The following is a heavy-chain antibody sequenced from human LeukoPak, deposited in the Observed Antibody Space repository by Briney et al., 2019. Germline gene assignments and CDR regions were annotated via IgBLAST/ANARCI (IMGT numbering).Heavy chain of an antibody. J-gene: IGHJ4*02. D-gene: IGHD5-12*01. Sequence: LSLTCTVSGGSISSSSYYWGWIRQPPGKGLEWISYISDSGGYTKYADSVKGRFTISRDNAKNSLYLQMNSLSAEDTAVYYCARDNSGRNYFEYWGRGTLVTVSS. CDR1: GGSISSSSYY. CDR3: ARDNSGRNYFEY. V-gene: IGHV3-11*05. CDR2: ISDSGGYT.